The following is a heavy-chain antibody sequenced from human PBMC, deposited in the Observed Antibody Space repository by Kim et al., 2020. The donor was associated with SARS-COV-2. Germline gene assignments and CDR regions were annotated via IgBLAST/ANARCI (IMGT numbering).Heavy chain of an antibody. J-gene: IGHJ4*02. D-gene: IGHD6-13*01. CDR1: GFTFSSYS. Sequence: GGSLRLSCAASGFTFSSYSMHWVRQAPGKGLEWVAVISYDGSNKYYADSVKGRFTISRDNSKNTLYLQMNSLRAEDTAVYYCAKTIRQQLVPDYWGQGTLVTVSS. V-gene: IGHV3-30*18. CDR2: ISYDGSNK. CDR3: AKTIRQQLVPDY.